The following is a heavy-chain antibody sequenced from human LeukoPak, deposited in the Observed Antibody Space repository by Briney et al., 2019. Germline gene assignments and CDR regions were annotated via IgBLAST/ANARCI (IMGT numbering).Heavy chain of an antibody. Sequence: PSETLSLTCTVSGGSISSSSYYWGWIRQPPGKGLEWIGSIYYSGSTYYNPSLKSRVTISVDTSKNQFSLKLSSVTAADTAVYYCAKGRYSYGSYYYDSSGYQLFDYWGQGTLVTVSS. CDR3: AKGRYSYGSYYYDSSGYQLFDY. V-gene: IGHV4-39*01. J-gene: IGHJ4*02. CDR1: GGSISSSSYY. D-gene: IGHD3-22*01. CDR2: IYYSGST.